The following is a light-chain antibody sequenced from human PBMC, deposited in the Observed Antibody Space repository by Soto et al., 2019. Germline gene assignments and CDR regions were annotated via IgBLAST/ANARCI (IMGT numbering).Light chain of an antibody. CDR2: LAA. Sequence: ELVLTQSPANLSLSPGERATLSCRASQKITSRLAWYQHKPGQAPRLLIYLAANRAAGVPARFSGSGSGTDFTLTISDVEPEDFAVYYCHQRQSWPRTFGQGTKVDIK. V-gene: IGKV3-11*01. CDR1: QKITSR. CDR3: HQRQSWPRT. J-gene: IGKJ1*01.